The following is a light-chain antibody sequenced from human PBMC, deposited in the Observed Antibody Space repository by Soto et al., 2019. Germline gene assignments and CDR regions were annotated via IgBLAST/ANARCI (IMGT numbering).Light chain of an antibody. CDR1: QSISSW. CDR2: EAS. CDR3: QQYDSYPYT. Sequence: DIQMTQSPSTLSASVGDRVTITCRASQSISSWLAWYQQKPGTAPKLLIHEASSLESGVPSRFSGSGSGTEFTLTINIPQPDDFATYYCQQYDSYPYTFGQGTRLEIK. J-gene: IGKJ5*01. V-gene: IGKV1-5*01.